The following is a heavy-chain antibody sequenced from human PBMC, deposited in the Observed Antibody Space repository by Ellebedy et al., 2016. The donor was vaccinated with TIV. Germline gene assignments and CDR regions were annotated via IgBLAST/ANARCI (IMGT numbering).Heavy chain of an antibody. CDR2: INHSGST. CDR1: GGSFSGYY. D-gene: IGHD3-22*01. V-gene: IGHV4-34*01. CDR3: ARGRRYHDSPAYYLDS. J-gene: IGHJ5*01. Sequence: SETLSLTXAVYGGSFSGYYWTWIRQPPGKGLEWIGEINHSGSTNYNPSLKSRVTISVDTSKNQFSLKLSSLTVADTAVYYCARGRRYHDSPAYYLDSWGQGTRVTVSS.